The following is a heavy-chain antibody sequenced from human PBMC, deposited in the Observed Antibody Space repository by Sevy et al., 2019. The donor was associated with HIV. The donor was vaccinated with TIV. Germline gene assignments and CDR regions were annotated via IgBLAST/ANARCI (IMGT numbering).Heavy chain of an antibody. CDR2: LSGGGGSP. J-gene: IGHJ3*02. CDR3: AKDRIWELGDAFDI. CDR1: GFTFTSYA. V-gene: IGHV3-23*01. D-gene: IGHD1-26*01. Sequence: GGSLRLSCAASGFTFTSYAMRWVRQTPGKGLEWVSGLSGGGGSPFYADSVKGRFTISRDNSKNTLYLQMNSLRAEDTALYYCAKDRIWELGDAFDIWGQGTMVTVSS.